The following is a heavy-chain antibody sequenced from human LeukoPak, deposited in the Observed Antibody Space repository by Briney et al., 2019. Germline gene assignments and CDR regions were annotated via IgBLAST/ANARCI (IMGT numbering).Heavy chain of an antibody. CDR2: ISGDGAST. CDR1: GFTFDDYA. CDR3: AEDVSGTIFGVAVEY. Sequence: GGSLRLSCAASGFTFDDYAMHWVRQAPGKGLEWVSLISGDGASTYYADSVKGRFTISRDNIKNSLYLQMNSLGTGDTALYYCAEDVSGTIFGVAVEYWGQGTLVTVSP. J-gene: IGHJ4*02. V-gene: IGHV3-43*02. D-gene: IGHD3-3*01.